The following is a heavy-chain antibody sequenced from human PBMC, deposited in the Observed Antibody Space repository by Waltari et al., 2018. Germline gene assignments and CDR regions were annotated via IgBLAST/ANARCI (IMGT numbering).Heavy chain of an antibody. J-gene: IGHJ5*02. CDR2: IIPIFGKA. V-gene: IGHV1-69*01. CDR1: GGTFSSYA. Sequence: QVQLVQSGAEVKKPGSSVKVSCKDSGGTFSSYAISWVRPAPGQGLEWMGGIIPIFGKANYAQKFQGRVTITADESTSTAYMELSSLRSEDTAVYYCARGDTSFGADWFDPWGQGTLVTVSS. D-gene: IGHD3-3*01. CDR3: ARGDTSFGADWFDP.